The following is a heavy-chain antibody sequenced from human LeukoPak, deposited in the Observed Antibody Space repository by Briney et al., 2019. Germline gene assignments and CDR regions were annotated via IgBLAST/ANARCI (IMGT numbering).Heavy chain of an antibody. D-gene: IGHD3-3*01. J-gene: IGHJ6*03. CDR3: ASIRTYYNFRSSYYQDYYYYYMDV. Sequence: SGTLCLSCAVSGFTISSSAYYWGRIRQPPGKGLEWIGSIYYSGSTYYNPCLKSRVTISVDRSKNQFSLKLRSVTAADTAVYYCASIRTYYNFRSSYYQDYYYYYMDVGGKETTVTVSS. CDR1: GFTISSSAYY. CDR2: IYYSGST. V-gene: IGHV4-39*01.